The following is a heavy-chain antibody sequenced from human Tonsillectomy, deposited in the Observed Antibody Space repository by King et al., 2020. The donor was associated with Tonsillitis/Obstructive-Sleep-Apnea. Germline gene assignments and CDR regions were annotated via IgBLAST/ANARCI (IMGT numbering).Heavy chain of an antibody. J-gene: IGHJ4*02. CDR1: GFTFSTYA. CDR2: ISGSGGST. CDR3: AKGIVGATALDY. V-gene: IGHV3-23*04. Sequence: DVQLVESGGGLVQPGGSLRLSCAASGFTFSTYAMSWVRQAPGKGLEWVSAISGSGGSTYYADSVKGRFTISRDNSKNTLYLQMSSLRAEDTAVYYCAKGIVGATALDYWGQGTLVTVSS. D-gene: IGHD1-26*01.